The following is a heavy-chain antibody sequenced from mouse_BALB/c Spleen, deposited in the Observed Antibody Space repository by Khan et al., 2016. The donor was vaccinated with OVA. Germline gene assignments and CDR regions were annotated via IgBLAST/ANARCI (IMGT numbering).Heavy chain of an antibody. D-gene: IGHD2-14*01. V-gene: IGHV9-1*02. CDR3: ARTYYRYDRYFDG. CDR2: INTYTGEP. CDR1: GYTFTNYG. Sequence: QIQLVQSGPELKKPGETVKISCKASGYTFTNYGMNWVKQAPGKGLKWMGWINTYTGEPTYADDFKGRFAFYLETSASSAYLQINNLKNEDMATYFGARTYYRYDRYFDGWGAGTTVTVSS. J-gene: IGHJ1*01.